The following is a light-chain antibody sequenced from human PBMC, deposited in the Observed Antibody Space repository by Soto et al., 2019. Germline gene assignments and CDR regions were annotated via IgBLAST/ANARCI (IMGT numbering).Light chain of an antibody. CDR1: QSVSTY. J-gene: IGKJ4*01. V-gene: IGKV3-11*01. CDR3: QQRSNWPPLT. Sequence: EIVLTQSPATLSLSPGERATLSCRASQSVSTYLAWYQQKPGQAPRLLIYDASNRATGIPARFSGSGSGTDFTLPISSLAPEDFAVYYCQQRSNWPPLTFGGGTKVEIK. CDR2: DAS.